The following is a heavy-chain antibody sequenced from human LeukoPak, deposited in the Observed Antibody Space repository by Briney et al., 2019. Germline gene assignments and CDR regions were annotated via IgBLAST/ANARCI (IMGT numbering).Heavy chain of an antibody. D-gene: IGHD6-6*01. Sequence: GRSLRLSCATSGFTFSSYGMHWVRQAPGKGLEWVAVIWYDGSNKYYADSVKGRFTISRDNSKNTLYLQMNSLRAEDTAVYYCARWEYSSSSLGGSYWYFDLWGRGTLVTVSS. CDR2: IWYDGSNK. J-gene: IGHJ2*01. V-gene: IGHV3-33*01. CDR1: GFTFSSYG. CDR3: ARWEYSSSSLGGSYWYFDL.